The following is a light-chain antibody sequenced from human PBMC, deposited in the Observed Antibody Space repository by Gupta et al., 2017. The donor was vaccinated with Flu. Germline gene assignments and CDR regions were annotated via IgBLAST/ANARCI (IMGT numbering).Light chain of an antibody. CDR3: SSDTSSSTLA. J-gene: IGLJ3*02. CDR1: SSGVGGDNY. Sequence: SLTISCTGTSSGVGGDNYVAWYQQHPGKAPKLMVYEVSNRPSGVSNRFSGSKSGNTASLTISGRQAEDEADYYCSSDTSSSTLAFGGGTKLTVL. CDR2: EVS. V-gene: IGLV2-14*01.